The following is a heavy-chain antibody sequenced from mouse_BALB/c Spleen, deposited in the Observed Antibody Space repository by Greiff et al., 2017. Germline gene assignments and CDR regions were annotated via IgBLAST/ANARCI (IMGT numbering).Heavy chain of an antibody. J-gene: IGHJ4*01. CDR3: ARDYGDAIDY. D-gene: IGHD1-2*01. CDR2: ISTYYGNT. Sequence: QVQLQQSGPELVRPGVSVKISCKGSGYTFTDYAMHWVKQSHAKSLEWIGVISTYYGNTNYNQKFKGKATMTVDKSSSTAYMELARLTSEDSAIYYCARDYGDAIDYWGQGTSVTVSS. V-gene: IGHV1-67*01. CDR1: GYTFTDYA.